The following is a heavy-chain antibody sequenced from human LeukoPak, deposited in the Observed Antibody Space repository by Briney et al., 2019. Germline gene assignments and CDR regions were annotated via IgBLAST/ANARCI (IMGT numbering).Heavy chain of an antibody. J-gene: IGHJ4*02. V-gene: IGHV3-30*02. D-gene: IGHD3-3*01. CDR1: GFTFSSYG. CDR2: IRYYGSNK. Sequence: GGTLRLSCAASGFTFSSYGMHWVRQAPGKGLEGVAFIRYYGSNKYYADSVNGRFTISRDNSKNTLYLQMNSLRAEDTAVYYCANDMYYDFWSGYPDYWGQGTLVTVSS. CDR3: ANDMYYDFWSGYPDY.